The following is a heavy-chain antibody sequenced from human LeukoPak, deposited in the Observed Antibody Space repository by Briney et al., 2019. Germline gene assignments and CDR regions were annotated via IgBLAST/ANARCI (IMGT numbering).Heavy chain of an antibody. J-gene: IGHJ6*02. D-gene: IGHD4-17*01. CDR2: IGAAGET. V-gene: IGHV3-13*01. Sequence: GGSLRLSCAASGFTFSSYDMHWVRQATGKVLEWVSAIGAAGETYYPGSVKGRFTISRENAKNSLYLQMNSLRPGDTAVYYCARDLRIITTVTVNYYYGMDVWGQGTTVTVSS. CDR3: ARDLRIITTVTVNYYYGMDV. CDR1: GFTFSSYD.